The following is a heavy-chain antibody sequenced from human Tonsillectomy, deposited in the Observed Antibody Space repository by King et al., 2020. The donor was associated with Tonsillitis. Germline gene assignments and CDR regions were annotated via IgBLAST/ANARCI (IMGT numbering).Heavy chain of an antibody. Sequence: ITLKESGPTLVKPTQTLTLACTFSGFSLNTSGVAVVWIRQPPGKALEWLALVHWDDDQRYSSSLHSRLTITKDTSRNQVVLTMTNLGPVDTATYYCAHRPRDGSGSYAFDIWGRGTMGTVSS. J-gene: IGHJ3*02. CDR3: AHRPRDGSGSYAFDI. V-gene: IGHV2-5*02. CDR2: VHWDDDQ. D-gene: IGHD3-10*01. CDR1: GFSLNTSGVA.